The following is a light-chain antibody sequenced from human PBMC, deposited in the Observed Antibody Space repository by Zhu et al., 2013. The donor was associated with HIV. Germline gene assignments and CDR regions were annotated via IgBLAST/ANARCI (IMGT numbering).Light chain of an antibody. J-gene: IGKJ1*01. V-gene: IGKV1-9*01. CDR1: QGISNY. Sequence: DIQLTQSPSFLSASVGDRVTITCWASQGISNYLAWYQQKPGKAPKLLIYAASTLQGGVPSRFSGSGSGTEFTLTINSLQPEDFATYYCQQLNSYPRTFGQGTKVESK. CDR2: AAS. CDR3: QQLNSYPRT.